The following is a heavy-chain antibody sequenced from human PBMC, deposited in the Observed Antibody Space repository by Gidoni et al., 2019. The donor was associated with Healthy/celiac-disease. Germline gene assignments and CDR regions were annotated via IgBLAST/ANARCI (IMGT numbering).Heavy chain of an antibody. Sequence: QVQLVESGGGVVQPGRSLRLSCAASGFTFSSYAMHWVRQAPGKGLEWVAVISYDGSNKYYADSVKGRFTISRDNSKNTLYLQMNSLRAEDTAVYYCARDGDDIVVVPAGYYYYYYMDVWGKGTTVTVSS. V-gene: IGHV3-30-3*01. J-gene: IGHJ6*03. CDR3: ARDGDDIVVVPAGYYYYYYMDV. CDR1: GFTFSSYA. D-gene: IGHD2-2*01. CDR2: ISYDGSNK.